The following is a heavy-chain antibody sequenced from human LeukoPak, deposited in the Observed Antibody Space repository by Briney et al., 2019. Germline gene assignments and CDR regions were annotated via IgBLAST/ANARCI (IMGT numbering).Heavy chain of an antibody. V-gene: IGHV3-30*02. CDR3: AKDWTPYYYYMDV. Sequence: GGSLRLSCPASGFTFSSYGMHWVRQAPGKGLEWVAFIRYDGSNKYYADSVKGRFTISRDNSKNTLYLQMNSLRAEDTAVYYCAKDWTPYYYYMDVWGKGTTVTVSS. D-gene: IGHD3/OR15-3a*01. J-gene: IGHJ6*03. CDR2: IRYDGSNK. CDR1: GFTFSSYG.